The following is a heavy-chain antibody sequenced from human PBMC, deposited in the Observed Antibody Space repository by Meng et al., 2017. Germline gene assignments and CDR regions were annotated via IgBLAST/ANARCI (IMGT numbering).Heavy chain of an antibody. J-gene: IGHJ3*02. CDR3: ADDSGSYFQGAFDI. CDR1: GFTFSSYA. V-gene: IGHV3-30*01. Sequence: GESLKISCAASGFTFSSYAMHWVRQAPGKGLEWVAVISYDGSNKYYADSVKGRFTISRDNSKNTLYLQMNSLRAEDTAVYYCADDSGSYFQGAFDIWGQGTMVTVS. CDR2: ISYDGSNK. D-gene: IGHD1-26*01.